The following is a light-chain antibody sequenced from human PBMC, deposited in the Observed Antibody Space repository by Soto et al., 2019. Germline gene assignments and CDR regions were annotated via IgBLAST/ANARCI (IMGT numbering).Light chain of an antibody. J-gene: IGLJ3*02. CDR1: SDDIGGSHY. CDR3: SSLTTSNILV. V-gene: IGLV2-14*01. Sequence: QSVLTQPASVSGSPGQSITISCIGSSDDIGGSHYVSWYQEHPGRAPKLIIYEVANRPSGVSDRFSGSKSGNTASLSISGLQDDYEADYFFSSLTTSNILVFGGGTKLTVL. CDR2: EVA.